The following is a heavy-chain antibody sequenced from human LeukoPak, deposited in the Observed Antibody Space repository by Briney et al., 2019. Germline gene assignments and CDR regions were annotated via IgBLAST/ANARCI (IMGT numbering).Heavy chain of an antibody. CDR2: IYYSGNT. CDR1: GGSINSRSYY. J-gene: IGHJ6*04. V-gene: IGHV4-39*01. CDR3: ARRILMDV. D-gene: IGHD2-15*01. Sequence: SETLSLTCTVSGGSINSRSYYWGWVRQPPGRGLEWLGSIYYSGNTYYNPSLKSRVTISVDTSKNQFSLKLTSVTAADTAVYYCARRILMDVWGNGTTVTVSS.